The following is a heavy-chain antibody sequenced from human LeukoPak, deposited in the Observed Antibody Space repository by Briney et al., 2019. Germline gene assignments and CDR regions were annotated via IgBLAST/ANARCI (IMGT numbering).Heavy chain of an antibody. V-gene: IGHV3-23*01. CDR3: AKDSRNYYDSSGYGTFDY. Sequence: PGGSLRLSCAASGFTLSSSAMSWVRQAPGKGLEWVSTLSGSGRGGSTYYADSVKGRFTISRDNSKNTLYLQMNSLRAEDTAVYYCAKDSRNYYDSSGYGTFDYWGQGTLVTVSS. J-gene: IGHJ4*02. CDR1: GFTLSSSA. CDR2: LSGSGRGGST. D-gene: IGHD3-22*01.